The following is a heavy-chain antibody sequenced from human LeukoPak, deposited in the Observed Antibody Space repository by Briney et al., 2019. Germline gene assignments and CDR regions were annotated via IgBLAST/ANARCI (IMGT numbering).Heavy chain of an antibody. CDR1: GFTFTRYS. CDR2: ISKYNGDT. D-gene: IGHD2-8*01. CDR3: ARVVRSDSFDYDYYYAMDV. V-gene: IGHV1-18*01. J-gene: IGHJ6*02. Sequence: WASVKVSCKASGFTFTRYSITWVRQAPGKGHEWMGWISKYNGDTNYAQKYQGRVTMTTDTSTRTAYMELRSLRSDDTAVYYCARVVRSDSFDYDYYYAMDVWGQGTTVTVSS.